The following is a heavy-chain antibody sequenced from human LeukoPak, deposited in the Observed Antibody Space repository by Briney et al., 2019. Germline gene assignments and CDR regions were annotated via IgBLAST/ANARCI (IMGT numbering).Heavy chain of an antibody. CDR1: GFTVSSNY. D-gene: IGHD1-20*01. V-gene: IGHV3-66*01. CDR3: ARGYNWSDPGGRGYFDY. J-gene: IGHJ4*02. CDR2: IYSGGST. Sequence: GGSPRLSCAASGFTVSSNYMSWVRQAPGKGLEWVSVIYSGGSTYYADSVKGRFTISRDNSKNTLYLQMNSLRAEDTAVYYCARGYNWSDPGGRGYFDYWGQGTLVTVSS.